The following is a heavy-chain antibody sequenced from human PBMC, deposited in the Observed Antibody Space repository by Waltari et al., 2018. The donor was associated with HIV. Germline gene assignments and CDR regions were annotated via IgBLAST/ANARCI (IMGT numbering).Heavy chain of an antibody. CDR2: NNHSGST. D-gene: IGHD2-2*01. CDR3: ARDPRAMPGY. V-gene: IGHV4-34*01. CDR1: GGSFSGYY. J-gene: IGHJ4*02. Sequence: QVQLQQWGAGLLKPSETLSLTCAVYGGSFSGYYWSWIRQPPGKGLEWIGENNHSGSTFHNPSLKSRVTMSVDTSKNQFSLKLSSVTAADTAVYYCARDPRAMPGYWGQGTLVTVSS.